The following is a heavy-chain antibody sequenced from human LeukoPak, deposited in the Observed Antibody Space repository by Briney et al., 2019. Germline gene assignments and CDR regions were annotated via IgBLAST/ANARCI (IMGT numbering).Heavy chain of an antibody. CDR2: IYTSGST. D-gene: IGHD2-15*01. Sequence: SKTLSLTCTVSGGSISSGSYNWSSIRQPAGKGLEWIGRIYTSGSTNYNPSLKSRVTISVDTSKNQFSLKLSSVTAADTAVYYCARGPTYCSSSSCLQGEWGQGTLVTVSS. V-gene: IGHV4-61*02. CDR1: GGSISSGSYN. CDR3: ARGPTYCSSSSCLQGE. J-gene: IGHJ4*02.